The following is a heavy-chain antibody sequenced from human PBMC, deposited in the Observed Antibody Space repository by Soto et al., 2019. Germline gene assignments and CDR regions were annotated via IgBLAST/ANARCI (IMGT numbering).Heavy chain of an antibody. V-gene: IGHV3-73*02. CDR1: GFTFSGSA. Sequence: EVQLVESGGGLVQPGGSLKLSCAASGFTFSGSAMHWVRQASGKGLEWVGSIRSKANSYATAYAASVKGRFTISRDDSKNTAYLQMNSLKTEDTAVYYCTAWNSGSQRDYWGQGTLVTVSS. CDR2: IRSKANSYAT. CDR3: TAWNSGSQRDY. J-gene: IGHJ4*02. D-gene: IGHD1-26*01.